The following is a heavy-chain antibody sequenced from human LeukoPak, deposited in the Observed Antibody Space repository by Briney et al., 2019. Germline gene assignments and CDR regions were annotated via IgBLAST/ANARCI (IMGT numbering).Heavy chain of an antibody. Sequence: SETLSLTCTVSGGPINVYYWSWIRQPPGKGLEWIGYVSYDGSTNYNPSLKSRVTISLDTSKNQLSLKLSSVTAADTAVYYCARSEQLIRTFDYWGQGKLVTVSS. V-gene: IGHV4-59*08. CDR3: ARSEQLIRTFDY. J-gene: IGHJ4*02. CDR2: VSYDGST. D-gene: IGHD6-13*01. CDR1: GGPINVYY.